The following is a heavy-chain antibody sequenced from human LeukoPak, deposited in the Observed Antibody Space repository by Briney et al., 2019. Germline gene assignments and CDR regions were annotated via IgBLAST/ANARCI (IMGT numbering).Heavy chain of an antibody. D-gene: IGHD2-15*01. V-gene: IGHV3-48*03. CDR3: ARSGRYCSGGSCYPQIDY. CDR1: GFTFSSYE. Sequence: GGSLRLSCAASGFTFSSYEMNWVRQAPGKGLEWVSHISSSGSTIYYADSVKGRFTISRDNAKNSLYLQMNSLRAEDTAVYYCARSGRYCSGGSCYPQIDYWGQGTLVTVSS. CDR2: ISSSGSTI. J-gene: IGHJ4*02.